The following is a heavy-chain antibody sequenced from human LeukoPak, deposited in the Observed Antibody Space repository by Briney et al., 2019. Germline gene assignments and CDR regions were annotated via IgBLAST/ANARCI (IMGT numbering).Heavy chain of an antibody. Sequence: VASVKVSCKASGHTFTSYDINWVRQATGQGLEWMGWMNPNSGNTGYAQKFQGRVTMTRNTSISTAYMELSSLRSEDTAVYYCARGRISTMIVGPNYMDVWGKGTTVTISS. V-gene: IGHV1-8*01. CDR2: MNPNSGNT. CDR3: ARGRISTMIVGPNYMDV. J-gene: IGHJ6*03. CDR1: GHTFTSYD. D-gene: IGHD3-22*01.